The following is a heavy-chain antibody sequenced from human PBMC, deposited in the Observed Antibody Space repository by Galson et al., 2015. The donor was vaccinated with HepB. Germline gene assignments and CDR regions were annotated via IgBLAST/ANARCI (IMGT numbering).Heavy chain of an antibody. CDR3: ARSRGYSYGYFDY. V-gene: IGHV1-69*13. Sequence: SVKVSCKASGGTFSSYAISWVRRAPGQGLEWMGGIIPIFGTANYAQKFQGRVTITADESTSTAYMELSSLRSEDTAVYYCARSRGYSYGYFDYWGQGTLVTVSS. CDR1: GGTFSSYA. D-gene: IGHD5-18*01. CDR2: IIPIFGTA. J-gene: IGHJ4*02.